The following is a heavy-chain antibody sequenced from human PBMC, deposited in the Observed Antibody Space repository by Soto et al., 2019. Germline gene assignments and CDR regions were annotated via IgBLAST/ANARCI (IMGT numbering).Heavy chain of an antibody. Sequence: PSETLSLTCTVFGGSIIRYYWRWIRQPAGKGLGWMGRIYTSGSTNYNPSLKSRVTMSVDTSKNQFSLKLSSVTAVDTAVYYCSRDHFGGVAFLYWGQGTLVTVSS. CDR2: IYTSGST. CDR3: SRDHFGGVAFLY. D-gene: IGHD2-15*01. CDR1: GGSIIRYY. J-gene: IGHJ4*02. V-gene: IGHV4-4*07.